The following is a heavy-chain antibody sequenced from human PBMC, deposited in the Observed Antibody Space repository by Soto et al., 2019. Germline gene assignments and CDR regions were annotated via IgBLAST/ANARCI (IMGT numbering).Heavy chain of an antibody. CDR2: ISASSDAA. V-gene: IGHV3-23*01. Sequence: EVQLLESGGGLVQPGGSLRLSCAASGFPFSTSAMNWVRQAPGKGLEWVSIISASSDAAYYAESVKGRFASSRDNSKNTLYLQMNSLRAEDTAVYYCAKYSGSYPVYNGLSIWGQGTTVTVS. CDR3: AKYSGSYPVYNGLSI. J-gene: IGHJ6*02. CDR1: GFPFSTSA. D-gene: IGHD1-26*01.